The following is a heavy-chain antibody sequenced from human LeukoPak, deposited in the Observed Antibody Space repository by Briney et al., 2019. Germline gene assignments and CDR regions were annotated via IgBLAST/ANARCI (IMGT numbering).Heavy chain of an antibody. CDR3: ARGGAIVVVPAAMDWFDP. CDR1: GGTFSSYA. Sequence: SVKVSCKASGGTFSSYAISWVRQAPGQGLEWMGRIIPILGIANYAQKFQGRVTITADKSTSTAYMELSSLGSEDTAVYYCARGGAIVVVPAAMDWFDPWGQGTLVTVSS. V-gene: IGHV1-69*04. J-gene: IGHJ5*02. CDR2: IIPILGIA. D-gene: IGHD2-2*01.